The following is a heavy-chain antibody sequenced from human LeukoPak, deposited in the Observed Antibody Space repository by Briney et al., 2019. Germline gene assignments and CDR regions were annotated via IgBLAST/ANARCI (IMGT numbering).Heavy chain of an antibody. V-gene: IGHV3-64*01. CDR1: GFTFSSYA. Sequence: PGGSLRLSCAASGFTFSSYAMHWVRQAPGKGLEYVSAISSNAGSTFYANSVKGRFTISRDTSKNTLYLQMGSLRADDMAVYYCVRVSGSYGYWGQGTLVTVSS. CDR3: VRVSGSYGY. J-gene: IGHJ4*02. CDR2: ISSNAGST. D-gene: IGHD1-26*01.